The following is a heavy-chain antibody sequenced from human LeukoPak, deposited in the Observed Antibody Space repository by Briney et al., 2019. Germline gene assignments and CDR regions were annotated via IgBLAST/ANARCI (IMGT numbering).Heavy chain of an antibody. D-gene: IGHD6-13*01. V-gene: IGHV1-18*01. Sequence: ASVKVSCKASGYTFTSYGISWVRQAPGQGLEWMGWISAYNGNTNYAQKLQGRVTMTTDTSTSTAYMELRSLRSDDTAVYYCARVVEQQLVRGLDWFDPWGQGTLVTVSS. CDR2: ISAYNGNT. CDR1: GYTFTSYG. CDR3: ARVVEQQLVRGLDWFDP. J-gene: IGHJ5*02.